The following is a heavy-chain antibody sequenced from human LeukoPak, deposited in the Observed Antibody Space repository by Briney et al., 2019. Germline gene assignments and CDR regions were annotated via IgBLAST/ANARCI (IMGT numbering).Heavy chain of an antibody. Sequence: GGSLRLSCAASGFTFSSYWMSWVRQAPGKGLEWVANIKQDGSEKYYVDSVKGRFTISRDNAKNSLYLQMNSLRAEDAALYYCTKEIDYTRGYTFEYWGQGTLVTVSS. CDR1: GFTFSSYW. V-gene: IGHV3-7*01. J-gene: IGHJ4*02. CDR2: IKQDGSEK. CDR3: TKEIDYTRGYTFEY. D-gene: IGHD2-8*02.